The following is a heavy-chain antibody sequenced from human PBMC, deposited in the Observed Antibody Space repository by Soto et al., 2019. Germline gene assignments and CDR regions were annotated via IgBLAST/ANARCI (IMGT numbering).Heavy chain of an antibody. CDR1: GGSITSHY. V-gene: IGHV4-59*08. J-gene: IGHJ6*02. Sequence: SETLSLTCSVSGGSITSHYCSWFRQPPGKGLEWIGYINHSGLTSYNPSLKSRVTMSVDTSKNQFSLKVNSVTAADTALYHCARQGFGQLHGLVDVWGPGTTVTVSS. CDR3: ARQGFGQLHGLVDV. D-gene: IGHD3-10*01. CDR2: INHSGLT.